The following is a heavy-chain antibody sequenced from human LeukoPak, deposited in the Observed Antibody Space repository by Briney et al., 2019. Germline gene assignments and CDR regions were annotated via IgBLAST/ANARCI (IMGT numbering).Heavy chain of an antibody. V-gene: IGHV4-39*07. CDR2: IYYSGST. J-gene: IGHJ4*02. CDR1: GGSISSSSYY. CDR3: ATFTVTYFDY. D-gene: IGHD4-17*01. Sequence: SETLSLTCTVSGGSISSSSYYWGWFRQPPGKGLEWIGSIYYSGSTCYNPSLKSRVTISVDRSKNQFSLKLSSVTAADTAVYYCATFTVTYFDYWGQGTLVTVSS.